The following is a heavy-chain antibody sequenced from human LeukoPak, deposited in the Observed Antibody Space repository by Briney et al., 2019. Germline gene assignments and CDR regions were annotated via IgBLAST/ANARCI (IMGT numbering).Heavy chain of an antibody. CDR2: ISGSGGST. CDR1: GFTFINYA. J-gene: IGHJ4*02. V-gene: IGHV3-23*01. CDR3: AKDQRGGYGVFSPFDY. Sequence: AGGSLRLSCAASGFTFINYAMSWVRQAPGKGLEWVSGISGSGGSTYYADSVKGRFTISRDNSKNTLYLQMNSLRAEDTAVYYCAKDQRGGYGVFSPFDYWGQGTLVTVSS. D-gene: IGHD2-8*01.